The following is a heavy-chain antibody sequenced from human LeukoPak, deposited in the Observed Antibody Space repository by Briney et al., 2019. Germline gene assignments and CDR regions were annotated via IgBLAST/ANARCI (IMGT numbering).Heavy chain of an antibody. D-gene: IGHD6-6*01. Sequence: PGGSLRLSCAASGFTFSSYAMSWVRQAPGKGLEWVSGISGSGGSTYYADSVKGRFTISRDNAKNSLYLQMNSLRAEDTAVYYSAKEGAAASPYTASFDYWGQGPLVTVSS. CDR3: AKEGAAASPYTASFDY. V-gene: IGHV3-23*01. J-gene: IGHJ4*02. CDR1: GFTFSSYA. CDR2: ISGSGGST.